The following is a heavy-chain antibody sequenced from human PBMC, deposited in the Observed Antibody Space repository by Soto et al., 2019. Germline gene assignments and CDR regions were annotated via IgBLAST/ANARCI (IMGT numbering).Heavy chain of an antibody. CDR1: GYSFTSLH. D-gene: IGHD3-10*01. CDR2: MNPHSGET. Sequence: QVQLVQSGAEVRRPGASVKVSCKASGYSFTSLHFNWVRQATGQGLEWIGWMNPHSGETGYAQRCQGRVTMTRDISLSTAYMELRSLTSHDTAVYFCARGSPGPVDHWGQGNLVTVSS. V-gene: IGHV1-8*01. J-gene: IGHJ4*02. CDR3: ARGSPGPVDH.